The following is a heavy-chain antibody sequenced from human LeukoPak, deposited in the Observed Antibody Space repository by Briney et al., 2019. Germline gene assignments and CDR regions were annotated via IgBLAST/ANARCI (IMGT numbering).Heavy chain of an antibody. Sequence: GGSLRLSCAASGFTFSSFGIHWVRLAPGKGLEWVAFTRYDGSYEYYADSVKGRFTISRDNSKKTLYLQMNSLSPEDTAVYFCARDGGYDTSGYYFDYWGQGTLVTVSS. CDR1: GFTFSSFG. CDR2: TRYDGSYE. D-gene: IGHD3-22*01. V-gene: IGHV3-30*02. J-gene: IGHJ4*02. CDR3: ARDGGYDTSGYYFDY.